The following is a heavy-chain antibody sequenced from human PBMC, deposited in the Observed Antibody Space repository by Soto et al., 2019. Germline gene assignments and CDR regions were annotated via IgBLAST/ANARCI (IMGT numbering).Heavy chain of an antibody. CDR1: GGSISSYY. CDR2: IYYSGST. Sequence: SETLSLTCTVSGGSISSYYWSWIRQPPGKGLEWIGYIYYSGSTNYNPSLKSRVTISVDTSKNQFSLKLSSVTAVDTAVYYCARVLLWDSSSSRPDPLDYYYGMDVWGQGTTVTFSS. D-gene: IGHD6-6*01. CDR3: ARVLLWDSSSSRPDPLDYYYGMDV. J-gene: IGHJ6*02. V-gene: IGHV4-59*01.